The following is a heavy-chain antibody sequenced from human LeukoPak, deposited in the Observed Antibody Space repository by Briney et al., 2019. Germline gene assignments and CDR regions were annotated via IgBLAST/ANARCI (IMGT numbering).Heavy chain of an antibody. CDR1: GFTFSDYH. V-gene: IGHV3-11*06. CDR2: ISSSSSYT. Sequence: GGSLRLSCAASGFTFSDYHMSWIRQAPGKGLEWVTYISSSSSYTNYADSVKGRFTISRDNAKNSLYLQMNSLRAEDTAVYYCASLKEPWFGELIPNYWGQGTLVTVSS. J-gene: IGHJ4*02. D-gene: IGHD3-10*01. CDR3: ASLKEPWFGELIPNY.